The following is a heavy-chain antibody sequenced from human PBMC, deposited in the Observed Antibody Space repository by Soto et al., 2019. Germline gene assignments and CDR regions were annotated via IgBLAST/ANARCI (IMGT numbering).Heavy chain of an antibody. Sequence: ASVKVSCKASGYTFTSYAMHWVRQAPGQRLEWMGWINAGNGNTKYSQKFQGRVTITRDTSASTAYMELSSLRSEDTAVYYCARDFHTNVLRYFDWFGNASDIWGQGTMVTGSS. CDR2: INAGNGNT. V-gene: IGHV1-3*01. CDR1: GYTFTSYA. CDR3: ARDFHTNVLRYFDWFGNASDI. D-gene: IGHD3-9*01. J-gene: IGHJ3*02.